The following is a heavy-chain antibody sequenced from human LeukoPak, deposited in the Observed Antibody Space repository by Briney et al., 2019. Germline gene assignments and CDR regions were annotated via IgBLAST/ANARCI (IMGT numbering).Heavy chain of an antibody. Sequence: GASVKVSCKASGYTFTGYYMHWMRQAPGQGLEWMGWINPNSGGTNYAQKFQGRVTMTRDTSISTAYMELSRLRSDDTAVYYCAREVGSSVVVPAALGYWGQGTLVTVSS. CDR2: INPNSGGT. D-gene: IGHD2-2*01. CDR3: AREVGSSVVVPAALGY. V-gene: IGHV1-2*02. CDR1: GYTFTGYY. J-gene: IGHJ4*02.